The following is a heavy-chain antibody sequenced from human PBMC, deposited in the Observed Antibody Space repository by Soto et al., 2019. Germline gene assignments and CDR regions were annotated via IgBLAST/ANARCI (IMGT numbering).Heavy chain of an antibody. D-gene: IGHD5-18*01. Sequence: SETLSLTCTVSGDSISSYYWSWIRQSPGKGLEWIGYIYYSGSTKYYPSLKSRVTISVDTSKNQFSLKLSSVTAADTAVYYCARGRGDTAMAWYYWGQGTLVTVSS. CDR3: ARGRGDTAMAWYY. V-gene: IGHV4-59*01. J-gene: IGHJ4*02. CDR2: IYYSGST. CDR1: GDSISSYY.